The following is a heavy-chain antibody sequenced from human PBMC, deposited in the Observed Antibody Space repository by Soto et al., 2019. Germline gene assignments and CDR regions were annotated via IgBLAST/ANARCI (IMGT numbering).Heavy chain of an antibody. V-gene: IGHV4-59*01. Sequence: SETLSLTCTVSGGSFSSFYCDWIRQPPGQGLEWIGYVYYSGTTYYNPSLKSRVIISVDTSKNECSLSLTSVTAADTAVYYCSRGGVRYWFAPCGQGTPVTVSS. CDR1: GGSFSSFY. J-gene: IGHJ5*02. CDR2: VYYSGTT. CDR3: SRGGVRYWFAP.